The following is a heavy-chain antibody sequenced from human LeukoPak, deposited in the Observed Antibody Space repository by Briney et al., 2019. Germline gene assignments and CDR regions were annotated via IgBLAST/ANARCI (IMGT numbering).Heavy chain of an antibody. D-gene: IGHD3-22*01. CDR1: GGSISSYY. V-gene: IGHV4-4*07. Sequence: KPSETLSLTCTVSGGSISSYYWSWIRQPAGKGLEWIGRIYTSGSTNYNPSLKSRVTISVDKSKNQLSLKLSSVTAADTAVYYCARDLGWLSDPHYYYYYMDVWGKGTTVTVSS. J-gene: IGHJ6*03. CDR3: ARDLGWLSDPHYYYYYMDV. CDR2: IYTSGST.